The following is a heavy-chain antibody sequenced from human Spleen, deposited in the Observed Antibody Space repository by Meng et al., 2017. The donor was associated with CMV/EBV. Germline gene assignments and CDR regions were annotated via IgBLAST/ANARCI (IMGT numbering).Heavy chain of an antibody. V-gene: IGHV3-53*01. CDR3: ARDGGYDILTGYYRDY. CDR1: GFTVSSNY. J-gene: IGHJ4*02. D-gene: IGHD3-9*01. Sequence: GESLKISCAASGFTVSSNYMSWVRQAPGKGLEWVSDIYSGGSTYYADSVKGRFTISRDNSKNTLYLQMNSLRAEDTAVYYCARDGGYDILTGYYRDYWGQGTLVTVSS. CDR2: IYSGGST.